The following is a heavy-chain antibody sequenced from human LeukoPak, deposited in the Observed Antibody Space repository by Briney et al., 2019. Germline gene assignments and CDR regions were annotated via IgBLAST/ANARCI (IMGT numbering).Heavy chain of an antibody. CDR3: ARAQGGGSGTYSDY. Sequence: SLKVSCKASGYTFTGYYMHWVRQAPGQGLEWMGWINPNSGGTNYAQKFQGRVTKTRDTSISTAYMELSRLTSDDTAVYYCARAQGGGSGTYSDYWGQGTLVTVSS. D-gene: IGHD3-10*01. CDR1: GYTFTGYY. V-gene: IGHV1-2*02. CDR2: INPNSGGT. J-gene: IGHJ4*02.